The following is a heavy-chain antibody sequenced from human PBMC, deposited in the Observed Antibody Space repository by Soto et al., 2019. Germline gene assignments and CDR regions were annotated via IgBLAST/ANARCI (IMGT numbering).Heavy chain of an antibody. J-gene: IGHJ6*02. CDR2: IVVGSGNT. Sequence: VASVKVSGKASGFTFTSSAVQWVRQARGQRLEWIGWIVVGSGNTNYAQKFQERVTITRDMSTSTAYMELSSLRSEDTAVYYCAADPLSYYGSGSPPPYYYYGMDVWGQGTTVTVSS. D-gene: IGHD3-10*01. CDR3: AADPLSYYGSGSPPPYYYYGMDV. V-gene: IGHV1-58*01. CDR1: GFTFTSSA.